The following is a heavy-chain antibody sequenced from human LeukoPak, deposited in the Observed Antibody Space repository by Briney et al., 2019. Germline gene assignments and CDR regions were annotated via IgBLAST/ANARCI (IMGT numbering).Heavy chain of an antibody. V-gene: IGHV1-18*01. CDR3: ARDSSDIVVVVAASTGDY. J-gene: IGHJ4*02. D-gene: IGHD2-15*01. CDR2: ISAYNGNT. Sequence: ASVKVSCKASGYTFTSYGISWVRQAPGQGLEWMGWISAYNGNTNYAQKLQGRVTMTTDTSTSTAYMELRSLRSDDTAVYYCARDSSDIVVVVAASTGDYWGQGTLVTVSS. CDR1: GYTFTSYG.